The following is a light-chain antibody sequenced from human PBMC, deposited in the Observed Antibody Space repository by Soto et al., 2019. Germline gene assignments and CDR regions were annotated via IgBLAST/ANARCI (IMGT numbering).Light chain of an antibody. CDR1: SSNIGAGYD. Sequence: QSVLTQPPSVSGAPGQRVTISCTGSSSNIGAGYDVHWYQQLPGTAPKLLIYGNSNRPSGVPDRFSGSKSGTSASLAISGLQAEDEADYYFQSYDSSLSWVFGGGTKLTVL. V-gene: IGLV1-40*01. CDR2: GNS. CDR3: QSYDSSLSWV. J-gene: IGLJ3*02.